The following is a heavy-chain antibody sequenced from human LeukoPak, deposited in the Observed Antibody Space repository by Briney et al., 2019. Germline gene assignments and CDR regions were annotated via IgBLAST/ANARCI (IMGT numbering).Heavy chain of an antibody. CDR2: IGGSGDST. CDR1: GGSFSGYY. V-gene: IGHV3-23*01. CDR3: AQHYYMDV. J-gene: IGHJ6*03. Sequence: ETLSLTCAVYGGSFSGYYWSWVRQAPGKGLEWVSAIGGSGDSTYYADSVKGRFTISRDNSKNTLYLEVNSLRAEDTAVYYCAQHYYMDVWGKGTTVTVSS.